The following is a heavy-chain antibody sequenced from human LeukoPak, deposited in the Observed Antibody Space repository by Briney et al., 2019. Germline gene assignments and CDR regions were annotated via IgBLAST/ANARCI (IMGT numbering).Heavy chain of an antibody. CDR3: ARFRLGSDYYHMDV. CDR2: IYYSGST. CDR1: GGSISSYY. Sequence: PSETLSLTCTVSGGSISSYYWSWIRQPPGKGLEWIGYIYYSGSTNYNPSLKSRVTISVDTSKNQFSLKLSSVTAADTAVYYCARFRLGSDYYHMDVWGKGTTVTVSS. D-gene: IGHD7-27*01. V-gene: IGHV4-59*01. J-gene: IGHJ6*03.